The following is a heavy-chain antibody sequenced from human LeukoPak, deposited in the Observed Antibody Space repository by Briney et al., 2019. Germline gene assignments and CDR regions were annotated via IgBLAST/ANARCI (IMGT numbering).Heavy chain of an antibody. D-gene: IGHD2-15*01. V-gene: IGHV3-11*05. CDR3: ARDLAGRLGAFDI. CDR1: GFTFSDYY. Sequence: GGSLRLSCAASGFTFSDYYMSWIRQAPGKGLEWVSYISSSSSYTNYADSVKGRFTISRDNAKNSLYLQMNSLRAEDTAVYYCARDLAGRLGAFDIWGQGTMVTVSS. CDR2: ISSSSSYT. J-gene: IGHJ3*02.